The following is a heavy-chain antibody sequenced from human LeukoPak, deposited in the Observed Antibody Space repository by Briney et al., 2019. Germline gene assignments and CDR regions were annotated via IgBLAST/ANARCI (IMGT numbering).Heavy chain of an antibody. V-gene: IGHV4-39*01. Sequence: SETLSLTCTVSGGSISSSSYYWGWIRQPPGKGLEWIGSIYYSGSTYYNPSLKSRVTISVDTSKNQFSLKLSSVTAADTAVYYCARPDYYYYYMDVWGKGTTVTVSS. CDR3: ARPDYYYYYMDV. J-gene: IGHJ6*03. CDR2: IYYSGST. CDR1: GGSISSSSYY.